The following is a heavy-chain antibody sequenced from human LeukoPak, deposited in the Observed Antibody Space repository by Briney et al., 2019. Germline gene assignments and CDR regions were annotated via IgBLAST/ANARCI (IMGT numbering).Heavy chain of an antibody. V-gene: IGHV4-59*12. CDR3: ARDFPLGMDV. CDR2: IDYAGRT. CDR1: GGSISNYY. Sequence: SETLSLTCTVSGGSISNYYWNWIRQPPGKGLEWIGYIDYAGRTNYNPSLKSRVTISVDTSKIQFSLKLSAVTAADTAVYYCARDFPLGMDVWGQGTTVTVSS. J-gene: IGHJ6*02.